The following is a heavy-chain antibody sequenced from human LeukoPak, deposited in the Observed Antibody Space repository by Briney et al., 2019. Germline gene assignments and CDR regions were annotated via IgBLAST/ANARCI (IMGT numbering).Heavy chain of an antibody. CDR2: ISWNSGSI. Sequence: GGSLRLSCAASGFTFDDYAMHWVRQAPGKGLEWVSGISWNSGSIGYADSVKGRFTISRDNAKNSLYLQMNSLRAEDTALCYCAKTTNYYDSPLDYWGQGTLVTVSS. J-gene: IGHJ4*02. D-gene: IGHD3-22*01. V-gene: IGHV3-9*01. CDR1: GFTFDDYA. CDR3: AKTTNYYDSPLDY.